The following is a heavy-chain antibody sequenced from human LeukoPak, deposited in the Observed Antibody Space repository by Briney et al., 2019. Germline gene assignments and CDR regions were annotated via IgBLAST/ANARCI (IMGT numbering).Heavy chain of an antibody. D-gene: IGHD3-10*01. V-gene: IGHV4-39*07. CDR2: IYYSGST. CDR3: ARDSQGYYYGSGSYYKPH. J-gene: IGHJ4*02. Sequence: PSETLSLTCNVSGGSINSDGYYWGWIRQPPGKGLEWIGSIYYSGSTYYNPSLKSRVTISVDTSKNQFSLKLSSVTAADTAVYYCARDSQGYYYGSGSYYKPHWGQGTLVTVSS. CDR1: GGSINSDGYY.